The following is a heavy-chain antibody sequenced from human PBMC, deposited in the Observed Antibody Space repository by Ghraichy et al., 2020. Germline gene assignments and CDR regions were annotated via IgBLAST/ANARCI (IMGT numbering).Heavy chain of an antibody. CDR1: GLTFSNYW. CDR2: INEDGSAT. Sequence: GGSLRLSCEASGLTFSNYWMIWVRQAPGKGLVWISHINEDGSATRYADSVKGRFTISRDNAKNTLFLQMNSLTGEDTAVYYCVTSPVIPSDWGQGTLVTVSS. CDR3: VTSPVIPSD. J-gene: IGHJ4*02. V-gene: IGHV3-74*01.